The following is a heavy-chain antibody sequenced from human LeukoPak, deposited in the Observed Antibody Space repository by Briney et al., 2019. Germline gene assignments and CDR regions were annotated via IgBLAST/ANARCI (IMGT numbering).Heavy chain of an antibody. V-gene: IGHV3-7*01. CDR2: INEDVGER. D-gene: IGHD3-16*01. J-gene: IGHJ4*02. CDR3: GRGGKLEN. CDR1: GFTLNRYW. Sequence: GGSLRLSCEASGFTLNRYWMSWVHQAPGKGLERVANINEDVGERHYVDSVKGRFTISRDNAKNSLYLQMSSLRAEDTAVYYCGRGGKLENWGGGTLVTVSS.